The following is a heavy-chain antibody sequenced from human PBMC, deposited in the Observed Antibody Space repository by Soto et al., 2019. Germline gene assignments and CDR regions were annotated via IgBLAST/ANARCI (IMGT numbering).Heavy chain of an antibody. V-gene: IGHV4-34*01. CDR2: INHNGVT. D-gene: IGHD2-21*01. CDR3: GKIPGP. CDR1: GGSISSGYY. Sequence: SETLSLTCTVSGGSISSGYYWSWIRQSPGKGLEWIGEINHNGVTNYNPSLKSRVTMSIDTSKNQFSLKLNSVTAADTAVYYCGKIPGPWGQGTLVTVSS. J-gene: IGHJ1*01.